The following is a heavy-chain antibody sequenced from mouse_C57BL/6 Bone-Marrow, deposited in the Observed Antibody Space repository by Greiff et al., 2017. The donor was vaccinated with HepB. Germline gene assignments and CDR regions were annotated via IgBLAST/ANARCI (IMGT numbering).Heavy chain of an antibody. J-gene: IGHJ3*01. Sequence: EVQLQQSGAELVRPGASVKLSCTASGFNIKDDYMHWVKQRPEQGLEWIGWIDPENGDTEYASKFQGKATITADTSSNTAYLQLSSLTSEDTAVDYCTSYDGYYVWFAYWGQGTLVTVSA. CDR3: TSYDGYYVWFAY. CDR2: IDPENGDT. V-gene: IGHV14-4*01. D-gene: IGHD2-3*01. CDR1: GFNIKDDY.